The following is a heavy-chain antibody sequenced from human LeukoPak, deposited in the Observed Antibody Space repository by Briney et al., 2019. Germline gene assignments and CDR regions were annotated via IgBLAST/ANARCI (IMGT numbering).Heavy chain of an antibody. Sequence: ASVKVSCKASGYTFSNYYMHWVRQAPGQGLEWMGIINPSGGSTSYAQKFQGRVTMTRGTSTSTVYMELSSLRSEDTAVHYCARDGGRTIFGVVNNWFDPWGQGTLVTVSS. J-gene: IGHJ5*02. CDR3: ARDGGRTIFGVVNNWFDP. V-gene: IGHV1-46*01. CDR1: GYTFSNYY. D-gene: IGHD3-3*01. CDR2: INPSGGST.